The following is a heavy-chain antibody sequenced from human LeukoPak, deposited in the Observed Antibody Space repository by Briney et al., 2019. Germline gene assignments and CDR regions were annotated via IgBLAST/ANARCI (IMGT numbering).Heavy chain of an antibody. D-gene: IGHD5-12*01. CDR1: GGTFSSYA. J-gene: IGHJ4*02. CDR3: ARESNGGYGFDY. Sequence: ASVKVSCKASGGTFSSYAISWVRQAPGQGLEWMGWISAQNGNTNYVQRFLGRVTMTRDTSASTAYMELRSLKSDDTAVYYCARESNGGYGFDYWGQGTLVTVAS. V-gene: IGHV1-18*01. CDR2: ISAQNGNT.